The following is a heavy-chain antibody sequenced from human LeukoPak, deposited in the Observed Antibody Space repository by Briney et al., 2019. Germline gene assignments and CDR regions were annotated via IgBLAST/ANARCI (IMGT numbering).Heavy chain of an antibody. J-gene: IGHJ6*03. CDR3: AREAYYYYMDV. Sequence: GGSLRLSCAAFGFTFSSYWMSWVRQAPGKGLEWVANIKQDGSEKYYVDSVKGRFTISRDNAKNSLYLQMNSLRAEDTAAYYCAREAYYYYMDVWGKGTTVTVSS. CDR2: IKQDGSEK. V-gene: IGHV3-7*01. CDR1: GFTFSSYW.